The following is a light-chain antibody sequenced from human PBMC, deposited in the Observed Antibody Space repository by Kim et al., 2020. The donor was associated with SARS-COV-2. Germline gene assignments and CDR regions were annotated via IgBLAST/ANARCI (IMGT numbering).Light chain of an antibody. V-gene: IGLV3-1*01. CDR3: QAWDTNIAV. CDR2: RDS. Sequence: SYELTQPPSVSVSPGQAASITCSGENLGSKYTSWYQQHPGQSPVLVIFRDSKRPSGIPERFSGSNSGNTATLTISGTQSVDEADYYCQAWDTNIAVFGGG. J-gene: IGLJ3*02. CDR1: NLGSKY.